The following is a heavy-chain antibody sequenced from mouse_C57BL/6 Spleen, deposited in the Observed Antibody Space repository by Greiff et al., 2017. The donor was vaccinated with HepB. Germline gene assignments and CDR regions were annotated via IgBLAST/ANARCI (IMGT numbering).Heavy chain of an antibody. CDR3: ARPNYYGSRHWYFDV. J-gene: IGHJ1*03. Sequence: EVQVVESGGGLVKPGGSLKLSCAASGFTFSDYGMHWVRQAPEKGLEWVAYISSGSSTIYYADTVKGRFTISRDNAKNTLFLQMTSLRSEDTAMYYCARPNYYGSRHWYFDVWGTGTTVTVSS. CDR1: GFTFSDYG. V-gene: IGHV5-17*01. CDR2: ISSGSSTI. D-gene: IGHD1-1*01.